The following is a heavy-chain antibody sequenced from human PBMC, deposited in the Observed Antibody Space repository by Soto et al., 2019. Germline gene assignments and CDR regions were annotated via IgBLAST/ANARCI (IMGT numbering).Heavy chain of an antibody. D-gene: IGHD6-13*01. CDR3: ASLGSSWYKEDWFDP. CDR2: IYYSGST. CDR1: GGSISSSSYY. J-gene: IGHJ5*02. Sequence: QLQLQESGPGLVKPSETLSLTCTVSGGSISSSSYYWGWIRQPPGKGLEWIGSIYYSGSTYYNPSLKSRVTISVHTSKNQVSRKLSSVTAADTAVYYRASLGSSWYKEDWFDPWGQGTLVTVSS. V-gene: IGHV4-39*01.